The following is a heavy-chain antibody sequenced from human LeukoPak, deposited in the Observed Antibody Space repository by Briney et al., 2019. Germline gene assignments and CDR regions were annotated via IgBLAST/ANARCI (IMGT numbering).Heavy chain of an antibody. Sequence: PSETLSLTCTVSGGSISSSSYYWSWIRQPPGRGLEWIGYIYYSGSTNYNPSLKSRVTISVDTSKNQFSLKLSSVTAADTAVYYCAAHRSGWYEPWFDPWGQGTLVTVSS. D-gene: IGHD6-19*01. V-gene: IGHV4-61*01. CDR1: GGSISSSSYY. J-gene: IGHJ5*02. CDR2: IYYSGST. CDR3: AAHRSGWYEPWFDP.